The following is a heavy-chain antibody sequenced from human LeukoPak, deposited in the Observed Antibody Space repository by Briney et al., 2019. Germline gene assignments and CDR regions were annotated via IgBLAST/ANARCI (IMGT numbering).Heavy chain of an antibody. CDR1: GFTFSSYA. D-gene: IGHD6-13*01. CDR3: ATGYSSSWYPILPELVVDV. J-gene: IGHJ6*02. Sequence: GGSLRLSCAASGFTFSSYAMSWVRQAPGKGLEWVSAISGSGGSTYYADSVKGRFTISRDNSKNTLYLQMNSLRAEDTAVYYCATGYSSSWYPILPELVVDVWGQGTTVTVSS. CDR2: ISGSGGST. V-gene: IGHV3-23*01.